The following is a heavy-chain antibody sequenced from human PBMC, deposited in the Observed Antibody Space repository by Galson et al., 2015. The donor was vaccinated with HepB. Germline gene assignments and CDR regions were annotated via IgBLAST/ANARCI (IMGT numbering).Heavy chain of an antibody. CDR3: ARVHYDSRGYYYYAFDI. Sequence: SLRLSCAASRFTFSSYSMKWVRQAPGKGLEWVSSISSSSRYIYYADSVKGRFTISRDNAKNSLYLQMNSLRAEDTAVYYCARVHYDSRGYYYYAFDIWGQGTMVTVSS. CDR1: RFTFSSYS. D-gene: IGHD3-22*01. V-gene: IGHV3-21*01. J-gene: IGHJ3*02. CDR2: ISSSSRYI.